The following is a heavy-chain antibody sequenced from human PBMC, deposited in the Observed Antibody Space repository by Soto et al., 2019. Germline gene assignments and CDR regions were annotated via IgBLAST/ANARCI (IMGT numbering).Heavy chain of an antibody. CDR1: GFTFTSSA. V-gene: IGHV1-58*01. Sequence: SVKVSCKASGFTFTSSAEQWVRQARGQRLEWIGWIVVGSGNTNYAQKFQERVTITRDMSTSTAYMELSSLRSEDTAVYYCAAKYYDFWSGYYTRDIDYYYGMDVWGHGTTVAISS. D-gene: IGHD3-3*01. J-gene: IGHJ6*02. CDR2: IVVGSGNT. CDR3: AAKYYDFWSGYYTRDIDYYYGMDV.